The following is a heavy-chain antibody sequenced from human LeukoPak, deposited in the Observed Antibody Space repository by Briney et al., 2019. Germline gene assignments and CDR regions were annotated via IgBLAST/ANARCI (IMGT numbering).Heavy chain of an antibody. Sequence: GGSLRLSCAASGFTFSTYAMSWVRQAPGKGLEWVSGISDSGGSTYYADSVKGRFTISRDNSKNTLYLQMNSLRAEDTAVYYCAKLPGRAADYWGQGTLVTVSS. V-gene: IGHV3-23*01. CDR2: ISDSGGST. CDR1: GFTFSTYA. CDR3: AKLPGRAADY. J-gene: IGHJ4*02.